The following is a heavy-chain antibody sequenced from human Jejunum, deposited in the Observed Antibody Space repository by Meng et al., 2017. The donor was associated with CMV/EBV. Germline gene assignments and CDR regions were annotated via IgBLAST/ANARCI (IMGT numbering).Heavy chain of an antibody. Sequence: FSSYWMSWVRQAPGKGLEWVANIKQDGSEKYYVDSVKGRFTISRDNAKNSLYLQMNSLRAEDTAVYYCARSGILTYSSSWYVISYWGQGTLVTVSS. CDR3: ARSGILTYSSSWYVISY. J-gene: IGHJ4*02. CDR2: IKQDGSEK. V-gene: IGHV3-7*01. CDR1: FSSYW. D-gene: IGHD6-13*01.